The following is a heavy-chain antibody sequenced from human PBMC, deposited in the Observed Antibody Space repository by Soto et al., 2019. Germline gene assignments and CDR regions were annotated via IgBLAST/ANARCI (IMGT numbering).Heavy chain of an antibody. CDR1: GYGFTRYW. V-gene: IGHV5-51*01. J-gene: IGHJ6*02. CDR3: SRLEDSGSSEDCYYGLDV. CDR2: IYPSDYGT. D-gene: IGHD6-6*01. Sequence: PGEAPKTPRRGSGYGFTRYWLGWVRQIPRKGAEWMGIIYPSDYGTRYSPTFQGQVTISADKAISTAYLQWSSLKASDTDMYYCSRLEDSGSSEDCYYGLDVWGQGTTVTVSS.